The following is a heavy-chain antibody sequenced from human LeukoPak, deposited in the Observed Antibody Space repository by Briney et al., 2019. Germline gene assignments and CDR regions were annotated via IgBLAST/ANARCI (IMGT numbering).Heavy chain of an antibody. J-gene: IGHJ4*02. V-gene: IGHV3-74*01. CDR3: ARGGYYYGSGSYLDY. CDR2: INSDGSST. Sequence: PGGSLRLSCAASGFTFSSYWMHWVRQAPGKGLVWVSRINSDGSSTSYADSVKGRFTISRNNAKNTLYLQMNSLRAEDTAVYYCARGGYYYGSGSYLDYWGQGTLVTVSS. D-gene: IGHD3-10*01. CDR1: GFTFSSYW.